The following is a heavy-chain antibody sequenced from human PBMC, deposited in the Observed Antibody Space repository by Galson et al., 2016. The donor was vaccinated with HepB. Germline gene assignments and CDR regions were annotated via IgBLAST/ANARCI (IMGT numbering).Heavy chain of an antibody. Sequence: SLRLSCAASTFTFSDYSMNWVRQAPGKGLEWVSVISGRSSYIYYADSVEGRFTVSRDNAKNSLYLQMNSLRAEDTAVYYCARVSPVDYYYCMDVWGRGTTVTVS. CDR3: ARVSPVDYYYCMDV. CDR2: ISGRSSYI. V-gene: IGHV3-21*01. J-gene: IGHJ6*03. CDR1: TFTFSDYS.